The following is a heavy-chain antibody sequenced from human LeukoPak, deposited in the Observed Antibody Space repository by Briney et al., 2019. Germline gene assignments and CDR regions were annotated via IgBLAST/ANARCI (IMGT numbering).Heavy chain of an antibody. CDR2: IYYTRST. Sequence: SETLSLTCAVSGASISSSSYYWGWIRQPPGKGLEWIGSIYYTRSTYYNPSLKSRVTISVDTSRNQFSLKLSSVTAADTAVYYCARRPSGFDPWGQRTLVTVSS. CDR3: ARRPSGFDP. V-gene: IGHV4-39*01. CDR1: GASISSSSYY. J-gene: IGHJ5*02.